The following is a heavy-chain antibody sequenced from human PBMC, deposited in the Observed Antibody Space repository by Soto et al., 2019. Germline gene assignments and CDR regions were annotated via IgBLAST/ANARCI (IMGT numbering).Heavy chain of an antibody. CDR1: GYTFTGYY. J-gene: IGHJ6*04. CDR2: INPNSGGS. D-gene: IGHD3-22*01. V-gene: IGHV1-2*04. Sequence: ASVKVSCKASGYTFTGYYMHWVRQAPGQGLVWMGWINPNSGGSNYAQKFQGWVTMTRDTSISTAYMELSRLRSDDTAVYYCARADSSGFYYGMDGWGKGTTVTLAS. CDR3: ARADSSGFYYGMDG.